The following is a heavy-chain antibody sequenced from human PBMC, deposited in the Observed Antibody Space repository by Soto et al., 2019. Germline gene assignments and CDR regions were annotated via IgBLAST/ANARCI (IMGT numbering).Heavy chain of an antibody. CDR2: IYYSGST. D-gene: IGHD5-18*01. Sequence: QVQLQELGPGLVKPSETLSLTCTVSGGSISSYYWSWIRQPPGKGLEWIGYIYYSGSTNYNPSLKSRVTISVDTSKNQFSLKLSSVTAADTAVYYCAREDTAMDTSFDYWGQGTLVTVSS. V-gene: IGHV4-59*01. J-gene: IGHJ4*02. CDR3: AREDTAMDTSFDY. CDR1: GGSISSYY.